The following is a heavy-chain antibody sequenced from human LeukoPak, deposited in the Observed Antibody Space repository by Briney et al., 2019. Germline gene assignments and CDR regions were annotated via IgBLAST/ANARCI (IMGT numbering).Heavy chain of an antibody. V-gene: IGHV1-3*01. D-gene: IGHD3-22*01. Sequence: ASVKVSCKASGYTFSSNAIHWVRQAPGQGLEWMGWINAGNGDTKYSQKFQGRVTITRDTSASTAYMELSSLRSEDTAVYYCARDTGLGRYYDSSGYYSAGRWFDPWGQGTLVTVSS. J-gene: IGHJ5*02. CDR2: INAGNGDT. CDR3: ARDTGLGRYYDSSGYYSAGRWFDP. CDR1: GYTFSSNA.